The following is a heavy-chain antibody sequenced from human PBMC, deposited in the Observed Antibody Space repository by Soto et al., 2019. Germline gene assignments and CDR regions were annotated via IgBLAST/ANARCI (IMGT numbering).Heavy chain of an antibody. D-gene: IGHD1-26*01. CDR3: ARLAYSGYLHT. CDR1: GDSISTSSYY. V-gene: IGHV4-39*02. J-gene: IGHJ1*01. CDR2: IYYSGAT. Sequence: PSETLSLTCDVSGDSISTSSYYWGWIRQPPGKGLEGIASIYYSGATYYNPSLQSRVTISVDTSNNRFPLTLSSLTAADTAVYFCARLAYSGYLHTWGQGSLVTVSS.